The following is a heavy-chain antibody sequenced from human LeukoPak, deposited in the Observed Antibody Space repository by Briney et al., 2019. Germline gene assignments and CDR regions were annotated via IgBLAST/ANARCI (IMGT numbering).Heavy chain of an antibody. V-gene: IGHV3-23*01. J-gene: IGHJ4*02. D-gene: IGHD3-10*01. CDR1: GFTFSSYA. Sequence: GGSLRLSCAASGFTFSSYAMSWVRQAPGKGLEWVSAISGSGGSTYYADSVKGRFTFSRDNSKNTLYLQMNSLRAEDTAVYYCAKDEGGEVAINKDWGQGTLVTVSS. CDR2: ISGSGGST. CDR3: AKDEGGEVAINKD.